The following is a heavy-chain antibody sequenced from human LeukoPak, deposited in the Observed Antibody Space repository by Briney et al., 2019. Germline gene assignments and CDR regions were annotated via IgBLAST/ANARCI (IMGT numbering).Heavy chain of an antibody. V-gene: IGHV3-48*01. CDR3: AREGAEYISSSGHPYYYYGMDV. J-gene: IGHJ6*02. D-gene: IGHD6-6*01. CDR2: ISSSSSTI. Sequence: PGGSLRLSCAASGFTFSSYSMNWVRQAPGKGLEWVSYISSSSSTIYYADSVKGRFTISRDNAKNSLYLQMNSLRAEDTAVYYCAREGAEYISSSGHPYYYYGMDVWGQGTTVTVSS. CDR1: GFTFSSYS.